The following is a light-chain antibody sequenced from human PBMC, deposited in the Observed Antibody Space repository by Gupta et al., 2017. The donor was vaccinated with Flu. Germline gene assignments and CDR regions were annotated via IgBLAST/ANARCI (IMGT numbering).Light chain of an antibody. CDR2: DVT. Sequence: RAVTISCTGTSSDVGGYDYVSWYQHHPGKAPKFLIYDVTKRPSGVPERFSGSKSGNTASLTISGLQAEDEADYYCCSYAGTYVPYVFGSGTKV. J-gene: IGLJ1*01. CDR3: CSYAGTYVPYV. CDR1: SSDVGGYDY. V-gene: IGLV2-11*01.